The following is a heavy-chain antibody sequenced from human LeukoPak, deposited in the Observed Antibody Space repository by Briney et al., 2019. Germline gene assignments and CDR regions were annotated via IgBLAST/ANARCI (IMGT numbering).Heavy chain of an antibody. D-gene: IGHD3-10*01. Sequence: ASVKVSCKASGGTFSSYAISWVRQAPGQGLEWMGRIIPIFGTANYAQKFQGRVTITTDESTSTAYMELSSLRSEDTAVYYCAREGGSMIPFDYWGQGTLVTVSS. CDR1: GGTFSSYA. CDR3: AREGGSMIPFDY. J-gene: IGHJ4*02. V-gene: IGHV1-69*05. CDR2: IIPIFGTA.